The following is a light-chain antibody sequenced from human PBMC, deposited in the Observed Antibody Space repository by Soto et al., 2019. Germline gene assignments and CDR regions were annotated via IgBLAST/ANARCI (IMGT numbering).Light chain of an antibody. Sequence: EIVLTQSPGTLSLSPGERATLSCRASQSVSGNYLAWYQQKPGQAPRRLISGASSRATGIPDRFSGSGSGTDFPITISRLEPEDFGVYYCQQDGGSPLVTFGGGTKVEIK. CDR2: GAS. J-gene: IGKJ4*01. CDR3: QQDGGSPLVT. V-gene: IGKV3-20*01. CDR1: QSVSGNY.